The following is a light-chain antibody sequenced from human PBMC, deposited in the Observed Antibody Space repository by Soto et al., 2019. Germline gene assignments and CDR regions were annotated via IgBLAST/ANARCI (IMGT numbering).Light chain of an antibody. V-gene: IGKV3-20*01. J-gene: IGKJ1*01. CDR2: GAS. CDR3: QQYGSSPRT. CDR1: QSVSSSY. Sequence: EMVLTQSPGTLSLSPGERATLSCRASQSVSSSYLAWYQHKPGQAPRLLIYGASSRATGIPDRFSGSGSGTDFTLTISRLEPEDVAVYYCQQYGSSPRTFGQGTKVEIK.